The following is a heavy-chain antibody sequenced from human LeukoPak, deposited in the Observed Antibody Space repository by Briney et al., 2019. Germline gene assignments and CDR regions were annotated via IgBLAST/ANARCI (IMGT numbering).Heavy chain of an antibody. J-gene: IGHJ5*02. CDR1: GGTFSSYA. CDR3: ARDHPPWFDP. Sequence: SVKVSCKASGGTFSSYAISWVRQAPGQGLEWMGRIIPIFGTANYAQKFQGRVTITADKSTSTAYMELSSLRSEHTAVYYCARDHPPWFDPWGQGTLVTVSS. CDR2: IIPIFGTA. V-gene: IGHV1-69*06.